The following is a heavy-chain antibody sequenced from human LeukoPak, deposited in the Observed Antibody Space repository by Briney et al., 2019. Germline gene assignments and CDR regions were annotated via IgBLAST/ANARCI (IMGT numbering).Heavy chain of an antibody. CDR2: INSDGSST. V-gene: IGHV3-74*01. D-gene: IGHD3-10*01. Sequence: GGSLRLSCAAPGFTFSSYWMHWVRQAPGKGLVWVSRINSDGSSTSYADSVKGRFTISRDNAKNTLYLQMNSLRAEDTAVYYCARDDAVMVRGVMLDYWGQGTLVTVSS. J-gene: IGHJ4*02. CDR3: ARDDAVMVRGVMLDY. CDR1: GFTFSSYW.